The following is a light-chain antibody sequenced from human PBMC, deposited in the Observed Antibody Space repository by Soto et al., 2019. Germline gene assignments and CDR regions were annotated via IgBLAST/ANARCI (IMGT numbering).Light chain of an antibody. CDR2: DNS. V-gene: IGLV1-40*01. CDR1: SSNIGANYD. CDR3: QSFDSSLRGWV. Sequence: QAVVTQPPSVSGAPGQGVTISCTGSSSNIGANYDVHWYQHLPGTAPKLLIYDNSNRPSGVPDRFSGSKSGTSASLAITGLQAEDEADYYCQSFDSSLRGWVFGGGTKLTVL. J-gene: IGLJ3*02.